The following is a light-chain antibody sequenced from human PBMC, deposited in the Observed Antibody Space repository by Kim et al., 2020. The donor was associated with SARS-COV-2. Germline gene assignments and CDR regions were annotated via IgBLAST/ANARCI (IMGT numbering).Light chain of an antibody. V-gene: IGKV1-39*01. Sequence: SASVEDRVTITCRASQNIGSYLNWYQHKPGTAPKLLIYAASSLQSGVPSRFSGSGSGTDFTLTISSLQPEDFATYYCQQSYSLTTFGGGTKVDIK. CDR1: QNIGSY. CDR2: AAS. J-gene: IGKJ4*01. CDR3: QQSYSLTT.